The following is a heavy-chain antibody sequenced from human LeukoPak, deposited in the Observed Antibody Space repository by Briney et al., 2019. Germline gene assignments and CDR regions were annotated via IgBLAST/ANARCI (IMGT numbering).Heavy chain of an antibody. D-gene: IGHD6-6*01. CDR1: GFIFTKYG. CDR2: ISGYNGDT. Sequence: GASVKVSCKASGFIFTKYGISWVRQAPGQGLEWVGWISGYNGDTNYAQKLQGRVTMTKDTSTTTAYMELRSLRSDDTAFYYCARVEEGDIAARAYYYYYMDVWGKGTTVTVSS. CDR3: ARVEEGDIAARAYYYYYMDV. V-gene: IGHV1-18*01. J-gene: IGHJ6*03.